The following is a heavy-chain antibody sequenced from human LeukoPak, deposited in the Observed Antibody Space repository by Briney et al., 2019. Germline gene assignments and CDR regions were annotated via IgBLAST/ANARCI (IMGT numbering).Heavy chain of an antibody. D-gene: IGHD5/OR15-5a*01. CDR2: INWNGGST. CDR1: GFTFDDYG. J-gene: IGHJ3*02. CDR3: ARLIPLPRAFDI. Sequence: PGGSLRLSCAASGFTFDDYGISWVRQAPGKGLEWVSGINWNGGSTGYADSVKGRFTISRDNAKNSLYLQMNSLRAEDTALYYCARLIPLPRAFDIWGQGTMVTVSS. V-gene: IGHV3-20*04.